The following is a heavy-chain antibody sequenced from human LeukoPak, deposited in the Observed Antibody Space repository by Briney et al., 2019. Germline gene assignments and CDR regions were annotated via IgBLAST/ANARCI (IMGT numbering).Heavy chain of an antibody. CDR3: LGSNIAAV. CDR1: GFSISSDW. CDR2: IKSDETQK. Sequence: GGSLRLSCAAFGFSISSDWMSWVRQPPGKGLEWAANIKSDETQKDYLDSVTGRFTVSRGKNSMYLQMNSLRAEDTAEYYCLGSNIAAVWGQGSLVTVSS. J-gene: IGHJ4*02. V-gene: IGHV3-7*01. D-gene: IGHD6-13*01.